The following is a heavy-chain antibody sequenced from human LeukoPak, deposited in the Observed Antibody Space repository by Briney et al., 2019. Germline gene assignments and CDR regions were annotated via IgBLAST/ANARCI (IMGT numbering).Heavy chain of an antibody. CDR3: ARETTVTFSFDY. CDR2: INPNSGGT. J-gene: IGHJ4*02. CDR1: GYTFTGYY. D-gene: IGHD4-17*01. Sequence: ASVKVSCKASGYTFTGYYMHWVRQAPGQGLEGMGWINPNSGGTNYAQKFQGRVTMTRDTSISTAYMELSRLRSDDTAVYYCARETTVTFSFDYWGQGTLVTVSS. V-gene: IGHV1-2*02.